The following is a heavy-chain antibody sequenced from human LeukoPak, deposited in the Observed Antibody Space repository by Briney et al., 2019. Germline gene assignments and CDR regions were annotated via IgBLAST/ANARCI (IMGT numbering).Heavy chain of an antibody. CDR3: ARDGDYYDSSGYPY. J-gene: IGHJ4*02. CDR2: IIPIFGTA. Sequence: ASVKVSCKASGGTFSSYAISWVRQAPGQGLEWMGGIIPIFGTANYAQKFQGRVTITADESTSTAYMELRSLRSDDTAVYYCARDGDYYDSSGYPYWGQGTLVTVSS. D-gene: IGHD3-22*01. V-gene: IGHV1-69*13. CDR1: GGTFSSYA.